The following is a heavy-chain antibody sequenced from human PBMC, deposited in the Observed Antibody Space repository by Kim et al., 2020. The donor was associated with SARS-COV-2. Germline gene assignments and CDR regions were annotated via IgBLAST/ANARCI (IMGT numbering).Heavy chain of an antibody. D-gene: IGHD1-26*01. Sequence: SETLSLTCAVYGGSFSGYYWSWIRQPPGKGLEWIGEINHSGSTNYNPSLKSRVTISVDTSKNQFSLKLSSVTAADTAVYYCARARRVSSVRDSGSYPDYWGQGTLVTVSS. V-gene: IGHV4-34*01. J-gene: IGHJ4*02. CDR1: GGSFSGYY. CDR3: ARARRVSSVRDSGSYPDY. CDR2: INHSGST.